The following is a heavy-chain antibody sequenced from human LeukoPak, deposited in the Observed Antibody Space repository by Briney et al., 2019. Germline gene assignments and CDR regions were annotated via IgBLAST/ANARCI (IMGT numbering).Heavy chain of an antibody. J-gene: IGHJ6*04. V-gene: IGHV3-48*03. CDR3: AELGITMIGGV. CDR1: GFTFSSYE. D-gene: IGHD3-10*02. CDR2: ISSSGSTI. Sequence: GGSLRLSCAASGFTFSSYEMNWVRQAPGEGLEWVSYISSSGSTIYYADSVKGRFTISRDNAKNSLYLQMNSLRAEDSAVYYCAELGITMIGGVWGKGTTVTISS.